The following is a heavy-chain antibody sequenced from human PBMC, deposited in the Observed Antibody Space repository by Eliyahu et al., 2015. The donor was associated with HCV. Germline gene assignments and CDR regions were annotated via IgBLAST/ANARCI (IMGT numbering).Heavy chain of an antibody. J-gene: IGHJ4*02. CDR3: AIGSSSWNY. V-gene: IGHV3-53*01. Sequence: EVQLVESGGGLIQPGGSLRLSCAASGFTVSSNXMTWXRQAPGKGLEWVSIIYSGGDTNYADSVKGRFTISRDNSKNTLYLQLNSLRAEDTAVYYCAIGSSSWNYWGQGTLVTVSS. CDR2: IYSGGDT. D-gene: IGHD6-13*01. CDR1: GFTVSSNX.